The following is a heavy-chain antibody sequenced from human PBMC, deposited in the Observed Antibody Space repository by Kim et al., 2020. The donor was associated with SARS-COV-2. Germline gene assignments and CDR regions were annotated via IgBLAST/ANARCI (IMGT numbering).Heavy chain of an antibody. Sequence: SVKVSCKASGGTFSSYAISWVRQAPGQGLEWMGGIIPIFGTANYAQKFQGRVTITADESTSTAYMELSSLRSEDTAVYYCARRSYYYDSSGYYYDSFDYWGQGTLVTVSS. CDR3: ARRSYYYDSSGYYYDSFDY. CDR1: GGTFSSYA. J-gene: IGHJ4*02. V-gene: IGHV1-69*13. CDR2: IIPIFGTA. D-gene: IGHD3-22*01.